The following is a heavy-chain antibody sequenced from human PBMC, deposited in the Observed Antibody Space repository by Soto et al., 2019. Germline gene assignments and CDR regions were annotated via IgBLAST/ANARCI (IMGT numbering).Heavy chain of an antibody. V-gene: IGHV3-74*03. D-gene: IGHD2-8*01. CDR1: GFTFSSYP. CDR3: VRGTNGWRGMDY. CDR2: ITEDGSGI. J-gene: IGHJ4*02. Sequence: EVQLVESGGAIVQPGGSLRLSCATSGFTFSSYPIHWVRQAPGKGPVWVSRITEDGSGITYADSVKGRVTVTRDNAKNTMYLQMSGLGAEDTAVYHCVRGTNGWRGMDYWGQGTLVTVSS.